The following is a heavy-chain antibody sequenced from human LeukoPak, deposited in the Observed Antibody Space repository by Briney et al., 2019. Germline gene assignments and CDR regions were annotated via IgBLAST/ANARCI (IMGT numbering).Heavy chain of an antibody. Sequence: ASVKVSCKASGYTFIGYYVHWVRQAPGQGLEWMGWINANSGGTNDAQKFQGRVTITADKSTSTAYMELSSLRSEDTAVYYCARFPSNYYDRTRADAFDIWGQGTMVTVSS. D-gene: IGHD3-22*01. CDR1: GYTFIGYY. CDR2: INANSGGT. J-gene: IGHJ3*02. V-gene: IGHV1-2*02. CDR3: ARFPSNYYDRTRADAFDI.